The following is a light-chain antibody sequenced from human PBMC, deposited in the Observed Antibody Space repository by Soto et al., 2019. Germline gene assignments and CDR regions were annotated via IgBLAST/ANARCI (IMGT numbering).Light chain of an antibody. J-gene: IGKJ4*01. CDR2: GVS. CDR1: QSVSSNY. Sequence: EVVLTQSPGTLSLSPGESATLSCRANQSVSSNYLAWYQQKPGQAPRLLIYGVSTSATGIPDRFSGSGSGTYFSLTISRQEPEDFPLYYCQQYFTSPLTFGGGTKVEIK. V-gene: IGKV3-20*01. CDR3: QQYFTSPLT.